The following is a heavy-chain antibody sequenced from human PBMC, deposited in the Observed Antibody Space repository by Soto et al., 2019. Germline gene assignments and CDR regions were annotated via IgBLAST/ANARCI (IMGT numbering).Heavy chain of an antibody. J-gene: IGHJ3*02. CDR2: IYYSGST. Sequence: QVQLQESGPGLVKPSQTLSLTCTVSGGSISSGGYYWSWIRQHPGKGLEWIGYIYYSGSTYYNPSLRSRVTISVDTSKNQFSLKLSSVTAADTAVYYCARDLRGSGDDAFDIWGQGTMVTVSS. CDR1: GGSISSGGYY. CDR3: ARDLRGSGDDAFDI. V-gene: IGHV4-31*03. D-gene: IGHD3-10*01.